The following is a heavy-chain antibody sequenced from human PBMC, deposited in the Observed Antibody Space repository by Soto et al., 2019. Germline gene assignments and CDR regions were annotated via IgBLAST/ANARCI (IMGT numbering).Heavy chain of an antibody. V-gene: IGHV1-18*01. CDR1: GYTFTSYG. D-gene: IGHD2-8*01. CDR2: ISAYNGNT. J-gene: IGHJ4*02. CDR3: ARGVPLTNGVWTPPEFDY. Sequence: ASVKVSCKASGYTFTSYGISWVRQAPGQGLEWMGWISAYNGNTNYAQKLQGRVTMTTDTSTSTAYMELSSLRSEDTAVYYCARGVPLTNGVWTPPEFDYWGQGAVVTVSS.